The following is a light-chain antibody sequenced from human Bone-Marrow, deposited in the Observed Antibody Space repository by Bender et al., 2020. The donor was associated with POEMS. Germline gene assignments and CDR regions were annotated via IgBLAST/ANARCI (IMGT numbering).Light chain of an antibody. CDR1: NSKIGDDY. V-gene: IGLV1-51*01. J-gene: IGLJ3*02. CDR2: DNA. CDR3: GTWDDNLRDWV. Sequence: QSALTQPPSVSAAPGQKVTISCFANNSKIGDDYVSWYQQVSGAAPKLLIYDNAKRPSGIPDRFSASKSATSATLDIIGLQTGDEADYYCGTWDDNLRDWVFGGGTRVTVL.